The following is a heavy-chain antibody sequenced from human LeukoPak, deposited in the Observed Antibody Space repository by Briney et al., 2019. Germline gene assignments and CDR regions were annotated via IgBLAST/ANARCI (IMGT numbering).Heavy chain of an antibody. Sequence: PGGSLRLSCAASGFIFSSHSMNWVRQAPGKGLEWVSYISSSSNTKYYADPAMGRFTVSRDNAKNSLYLQVNSLRAEDTAVYFCASATGWDLLVPFDYWGQGTLVTVSS. CDR2: ISSSSNTK. CDR3: ASATGWDLLVPFDY. CDR1: GFIFSSHS. V-gene: IGHV3-48*01. D-gene: IGHD1-26*01. J-gene: IGHJ4*02.